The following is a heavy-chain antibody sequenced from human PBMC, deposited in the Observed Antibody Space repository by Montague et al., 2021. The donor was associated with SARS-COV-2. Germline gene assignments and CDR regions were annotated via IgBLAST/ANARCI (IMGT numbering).Heavy chain of an antibody. D-gene: IGHD5-12*01. V-gene: IGHV4-39*02. J-gene: IGHJ3*02. Sequence: SETRSLTCTVSGGSISSSNYYWDWIRQSPGKGLEWIGSIYDSGSTYYNPSLKSRVTISVDTSKNHFSLKLSPVTAADTAVYYCARRGRKLLPVATTIGGFDIWGQGTMVTVSS. CDR1: GGSISSSNYY. CDR2: IYDSGST. CDR3: ARRGRKLLPVATTIGGFDI.